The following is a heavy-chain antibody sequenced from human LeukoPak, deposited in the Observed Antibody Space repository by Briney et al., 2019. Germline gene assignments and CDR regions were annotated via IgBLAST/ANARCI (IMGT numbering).Heavy chain of an antibody. V-gene: IGHV3-48*03. J-gene: IGHJ4*02. CDR2: ISSGATTI. CDR1: GFAFSSYE. Sequence: GGSLRLSCAASGFAFSSYEMNWVRQAPGMGLEWVSYISSGATTIYYADSVRGRFTISRDNAKNSLFLQMSNLRAEDTAVYYCARDPRTHYYDSSGNYVDYWGQGTLVTVSS. CDR3: ARDPRTHYYDSSGNYVDY. D-gene: IGHD3-22*01.